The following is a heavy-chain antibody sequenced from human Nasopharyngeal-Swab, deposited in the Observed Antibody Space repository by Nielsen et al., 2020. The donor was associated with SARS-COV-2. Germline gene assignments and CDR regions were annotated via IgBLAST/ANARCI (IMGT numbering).Heavy chain of an antibody. D-gene: IGHD2-15*01. Sequence: SEALSLTCAVYGGSFSGYYWSWIRQPPGKGLEWIGEINHSGSTNYNPSLKSRVTISVDTSKNQFSLKLSSVTAADTAVYYCARDGYCSGGSCRYFDYWGQGTLVTVSS. J-gene: IGHJ4*02. V-gene: IGHV4-34*01. CDR1: GGSFSGYY. CDR2: INHSGST. CDR3: ARDGYCSGGSCRYFDY.